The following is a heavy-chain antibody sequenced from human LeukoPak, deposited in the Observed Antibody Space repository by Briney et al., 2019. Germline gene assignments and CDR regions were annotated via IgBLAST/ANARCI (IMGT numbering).Heavy chain of an antibody. CDR2: IIPILGIA. Sequence: ASVKVSCKSSGGTFSSYAISWVRQAPGQGLEWMGRIIPILGIANYAQKFQGRVTITADKSTSTAYMELSSLRSEDTAVYYCARGLTTVADYWGQGTLVTVSS. D-gene: IGHD4-23*01. CDR3: ARGLTTVADY. V-gene: IGHV1-69*04. J-gene: IGHJ4*02. CDR1: GGTFSSYA.